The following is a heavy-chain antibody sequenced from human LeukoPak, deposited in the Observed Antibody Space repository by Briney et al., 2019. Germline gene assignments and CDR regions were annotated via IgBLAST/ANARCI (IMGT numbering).Heavy chain of an antibody. V-gene: IGHV1-18*01. J-gene: IGHJ3*02. D-gene: IGHD1-26*01. Sequence: ASVKVSCKASGYTFTSYGISWVRQAPGQGLEWMGWISAYNGNTNYAQKLQGRVTMTTDTSTSTAYMELRSPRSDDTAVYYCARDLSYNSGSYHSNDAFDIWGQGTMVTVSS. CDR2: ISAYNGNT. CDR3: ARDLSYNSGSYHSNDAFDI. CDR1: GYTFTSYG.